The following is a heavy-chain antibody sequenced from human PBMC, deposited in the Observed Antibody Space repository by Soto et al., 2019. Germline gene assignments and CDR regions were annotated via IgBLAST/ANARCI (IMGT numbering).Heavy chain of an antibody. CDR2: IRGSGGST. V-gene: IGHV3-23*01. CDR1: GFTFSSYA. CDR3: EKVEVVGSRSRYYYYMDV. J-gene: IGHJ6*03. D-gene: IGHD3-10*01. Sequence: GGSLRLSCAASGFTFSSYAMSWVRQAPGKGLEWVSAIRGSGGSTYYADSVKGRFTISRDNSKNTLYLQMNSLRAEDTAVYYCEKVEVVGSRSRYYYYMDVWGKGTTVTVSS.